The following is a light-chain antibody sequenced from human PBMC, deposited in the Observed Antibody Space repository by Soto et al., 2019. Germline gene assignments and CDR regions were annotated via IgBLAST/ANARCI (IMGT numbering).Light chain of an antibody. CDR2: GDS. CDR1: GSNIGAGYD. CDR3: CSYAGSYTSWV. J-gene: IGLJ3*02. Sequence: QSVLTQPPSVSGAPGQRVTISCTGSGSNIGAGYDVHWYQHRPGTAPKLLVFGDSHRPSGVPDRFSGSKSGTSASLAITGLQAEDEADYYCCSYAGSYTSWVFGGGTKLTVL. V-gene: IGLV1-40*01.